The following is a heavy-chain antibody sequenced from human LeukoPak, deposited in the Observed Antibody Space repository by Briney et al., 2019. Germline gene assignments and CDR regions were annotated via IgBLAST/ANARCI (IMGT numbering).Heavy chain of an antibody. D-gene: IGHD6-19*01. CDR3: ARPVAGSIDAFDI. CDR1: SGSISRYY. Sequence: PSETLSLTCTVSSGSISRYYWTWIRRPPGKGLEWIGYIYYSGSTNYNPSLKSRVTISIDTSKNQFSLKLSSVTAADTAVYYCARPVAGSIDAFDIWAKGQWSPSLQ. CDR2: IYYSGST. J-gene: IGHJ3*02. V-gene: IGHV4-59*01.